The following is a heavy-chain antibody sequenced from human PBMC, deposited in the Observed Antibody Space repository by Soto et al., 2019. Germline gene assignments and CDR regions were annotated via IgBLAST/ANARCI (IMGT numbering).Heavy chain of an antibody. CDR3: AKRYSGYDDAFDI. CDR1: GGSISSGGYS. CDR2: IYHSGST. J-gene: IGHJ3*02. D-gene: IGHD5-12*01. Sequence: PSETLSLTCAVSGGSISSGGYSWSWIRQPPGKGLEWIGYIYHSGSTYYNPSLKSRVTISVDRSKNQFSLKLSSVTAADTAVYYCAKRYSGYDDAFDIWGQGTMVTVSS. V-gene: IGHV4-30-2*01.